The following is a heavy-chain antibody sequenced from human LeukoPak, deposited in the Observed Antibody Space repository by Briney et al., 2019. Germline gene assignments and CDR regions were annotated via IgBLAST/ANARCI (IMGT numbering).Heavy chain of an antibody. V-gene: IGHV3-23*01. CDR2: ISGSGST. Sequence: GGSLRLSCAASGFTFSSYAMTWVRQAPGKGLEWVSTISGSGSTSYADSVKGRFTIARDNSKNTLYLQTNSLRAEDTAVYYCARGAVTRDFDYWGQGTLVTVSS. CDR3: ARGAVTRDFDY. D-gene: IGHD4-17*01. CDR1: GFTFSSYA. J-gene: IGHJ4*02.